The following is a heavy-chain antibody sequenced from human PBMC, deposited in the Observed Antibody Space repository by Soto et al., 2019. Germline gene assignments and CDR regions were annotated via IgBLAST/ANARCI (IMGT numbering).Heavy chain of an antibody. CDR2: VHPNSGGT. J-gene: IGHJ6*02. CDR1: GYTFSVYH. CDR3: AKELQRGMDV. Sequence: QVHLVQSGAEVKQPGASVKVSCKASGYTFSVYHMHWVRKAPGQGLEWMGWVHPNSGGTNYAQSFEGRVTMTRDTSINTAYMELSRLTSDDTAVYYCAKELQRGMDVWGQGTTVTVSS. D-gene: IGHD4-4*01. V-gene: IGHV1-2*02.